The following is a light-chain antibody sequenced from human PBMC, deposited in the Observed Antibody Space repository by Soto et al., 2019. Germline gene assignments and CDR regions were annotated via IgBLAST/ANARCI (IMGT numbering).Light chain of an antibody. Sequence: QLVLTQSPPASASLGASVKLTCSLSSGHITYAIAWHQQQPEKGPRYLMKLNNDGSHTKGDGIPDRFSGSSSGAERYLTISSLQSEDEADYYCQTWGTGMGVFGGGTKLTVL. CDR3: QTWGTGMGV. CDR1: SGHITYA. V-gene: IGLV4-69*01. J-gene: IGLJ2*01. CDR2: LNNDGSH.